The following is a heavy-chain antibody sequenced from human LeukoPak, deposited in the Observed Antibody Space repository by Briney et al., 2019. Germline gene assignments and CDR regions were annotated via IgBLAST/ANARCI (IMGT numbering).Heavy chain of an antibody. Sequence: ASVKVSCKASGYTFTSYGISWVRQAPGQGLEWMGWISAYNGNTNYAQKLQGRVTMTTDTSTSTAYMELRSLRSDDTAVYYCARHLRDIVVVVAATLGEGTGFDPWGQGTLVTVSS. CDR2: ISAYNGNT. CDR1: GYTFTSYG. V-gene: IGHV1-18*01. J-gene: IGHJ5*02. CDR3: ARHLRDIVVVVAATLGEGTGFDP. D-gene: IGHD2-15*01.